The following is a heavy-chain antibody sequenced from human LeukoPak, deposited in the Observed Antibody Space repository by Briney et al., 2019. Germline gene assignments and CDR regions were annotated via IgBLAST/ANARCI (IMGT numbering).Heavy chain of an antibody. CDR3: AREWDCGGDCYSFDY. CDR1: GFTFSSYA. D-gene: IGHD2-21*01. J-gene: IGHJ4*02. CDR2: IYYSGST. Sequence: LRLSCAASGFTFSSYAMSWVRQAPGKGLEWIGYIYYSGSTYYNPSLKSRVTISVDTSKNQFSLKLSSVTAADTAVYYCAREWDCGGDCYSFDYWGQGTLVTVSS. V-gene: IGHV4-30-4*08.